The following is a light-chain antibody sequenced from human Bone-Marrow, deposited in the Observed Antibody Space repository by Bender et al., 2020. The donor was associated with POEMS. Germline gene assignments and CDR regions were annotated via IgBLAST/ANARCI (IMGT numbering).Light chain of an antibody. J-gene: IGLJ2*01. Sequence: QSALTQPASVSGSPGQSITISCIGTSSDVGSYNLVSWYQQYPGKAPKTIIYEVTKRPSGVSNRFSGSKSGDTASLTISGLQAEDEADYHCCSYAGSNTLVFGGGTKVTVL. CDR2: EVT. CDR3: CSYAGSNTLV. V-gene: IGLV2-23*02. CDR1: SSDVGSYNL.